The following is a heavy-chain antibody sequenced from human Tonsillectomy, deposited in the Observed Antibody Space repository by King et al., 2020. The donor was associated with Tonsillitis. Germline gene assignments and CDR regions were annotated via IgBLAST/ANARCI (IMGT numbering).Heavy chain of an antibody. CDR1: GGYISSYY. CDR2: IYYSGST. D-gene: IGHD4-17*01. Sequence: VQLQESGPGLVKPSETLSLTCTVSGGYISSYYWSWFRQPPGKGLEWSGYIYYSGSTKYNPSLKSRVTISVDTSKNQFSLKLSSVTAADTAVYYCERDNPHYGKWKSWSGYFDLWGRGTLVTVSS. V-gene: IGHV4-59*01. J-gene: IGHJ2*01. CDR3: ERDNPHYGKWKSWSGYFDL.